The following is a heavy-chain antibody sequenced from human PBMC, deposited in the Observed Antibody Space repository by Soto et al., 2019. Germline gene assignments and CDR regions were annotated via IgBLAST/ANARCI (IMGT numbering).Heavy chain of an antibody. V-gene: IGHV5-51*01. CDR2: IYPGDSDN. J-gene: IGHJ3*02. CDR3: ARPNRRDGYNDAFDI. D-gene: IGHD5-12*01. CDR1: GYSFTSYW. Sequence: GESLKISCKGSGYSFTSYWIGWVRQMPGKGLEWMGIIYPGDSDNRYSPSFEGQFTISADKSISTAYLQWSSLKASDTAMYYCARPNRRDGYNDAFDIWGQGTMVTVSS.